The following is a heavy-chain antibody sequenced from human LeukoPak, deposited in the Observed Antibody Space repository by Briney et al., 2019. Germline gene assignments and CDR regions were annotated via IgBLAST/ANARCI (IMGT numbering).Heavy chain of an antibody. CDR3: ARRTYYYDSSGYYYGRKGWAYFGY. CDR1: GVSFSGYY. CDR2: INHSGST. V-gene: IGHV4-34*01. Sequence: SETLSLTCAVYGVSFSGYYWSWIRQPPGKGLEWIGEINHSGSTDYNPSLKSRVTISVDTSKNQFSLKLSSVTAADTAVYYCARRTYYYDSSGYYYGRKGWAYFGYWGRGTLVTVSS. J-gene: IGHJ4*02. D-gene: IGHD3-22*01.